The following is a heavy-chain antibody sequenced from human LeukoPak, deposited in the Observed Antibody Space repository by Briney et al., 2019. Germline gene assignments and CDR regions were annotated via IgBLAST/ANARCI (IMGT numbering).Heavy chain of an antibody. CDR2: ISYGGSNK. CDR3: AKGRSGFDY. Sequence: GGSLRLSCAASGFTFSSYGMHWVRQAPGKGLEWVAVISYGGSNKYYADSVKGRFTISRDNPKNTPYLQMNSLRAEDTAVYYCAKGRSGFDYWGQGTLVTVSS. CDR1: GFTFSSYG. D-gene: IGHD1-26*01. J-gene: IGHJ4*02. V-gene: IGHV3-30*18.